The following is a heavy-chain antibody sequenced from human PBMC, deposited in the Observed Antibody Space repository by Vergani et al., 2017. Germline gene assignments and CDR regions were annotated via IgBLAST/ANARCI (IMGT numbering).Heavy chain of an antibody. Sequence: EVQLLESGGGLVQPGGSLRLSCALSGFTVSSNYMSWVRQAPGKGLEWVSVIYSGGSTYYADSVKGRFTISRDNSKNTLYLEMNSLRAEDTAVYYCARKGIRARHNRYCDLWGRGTLVTVSS. D-gene: IGHD6-6*01. CDR1: GFTVSSNY. V-gene: IGHV3-53*01. CDR3: ARKGIRARHNRYCDL. J-gene: IGHJ2*01. CDR2: IYSGGST.